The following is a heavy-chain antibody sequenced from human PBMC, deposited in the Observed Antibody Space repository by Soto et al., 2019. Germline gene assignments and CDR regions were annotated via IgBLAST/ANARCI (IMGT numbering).Heavy chain of an antibody. J-gene: IGHJ4*02. CDR2: IWYDGSNK. D-gene: IGHD3-9*01. CDR1: GFTFSRYG. Sequence: GSLRLSCAASGFTFSRYGMHWVRQAPGKGLEWVAVIWYDGSNKYYAESVKGRFTISRDDSKNTLYLQMNSLRGEDTAVYYCARDFDHYFDYWGQGTPVTVSS. CDR3: ARDFDHYFDY. V-gene: IGHV3-33*01.